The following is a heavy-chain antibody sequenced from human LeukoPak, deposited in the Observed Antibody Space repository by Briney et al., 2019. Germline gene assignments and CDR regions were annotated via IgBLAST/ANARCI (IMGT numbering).Heavy chain of an antibody. CDR3: ARRLAVADH. CDR1: GFTFSSYA. V-gene: IGHV3-64*01. D-gene: IGHD6-19*01. Sequence: GGSLRLSCAASGFTFSSYAMHWVRRAPGKGLEYVSAISSNGGSTYYANSVKGRFTISRDNSKNTLYLQMGSLRAEDMAVYYCARRLAVADHWGQGTLVTVSS. J-gene: IGHJ4*02. CDR2: ISSNGGST.